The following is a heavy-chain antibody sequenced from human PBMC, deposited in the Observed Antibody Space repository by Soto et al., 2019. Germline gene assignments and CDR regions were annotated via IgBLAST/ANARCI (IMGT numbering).Heavy chain of an antibody. J-gene: IGHJ5*01. V-gene: IGHV3-15*07. Sequence: ESGGGLVKPGGSLRLSCAASGFTFSNAWMNWVRQAPGTGLEWVGRIKSKTDGGTTDYAAPVKGRFTISRDDSKNTLYLQMNSLKTEDTAVYYCTTDPGPYFDWLFSWGQGTLVTVSS. CDR1: GFTFSNAW. D-gene: IGHD3-9*01. CDR2: IKSKTDGGTT. CDR3: TTDPGPYFDWLFS.